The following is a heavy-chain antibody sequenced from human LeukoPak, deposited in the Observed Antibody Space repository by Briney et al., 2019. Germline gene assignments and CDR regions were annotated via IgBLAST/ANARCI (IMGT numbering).Heavy chain of an antibody. J-gene: IGHJ6*03. V-gene: IGHV1-18*01. CDR1: GYTFTSYG. CDR2: ISAYNGNT. Sequence: ASVKVSCKASGYTFTSYGISWVRQAPGQGLEWMGWISAYNGNTNYAQKLQGRVTMTTDTSTSTAYMELRSLRSDDTAVYYCARERQGRGPAVSYYYYYYYMDVGGKGPTVTVSS. D-gene: IGHD2-15*01. CDR3: ARERQGRGPAVSYYYYYYYMDV.